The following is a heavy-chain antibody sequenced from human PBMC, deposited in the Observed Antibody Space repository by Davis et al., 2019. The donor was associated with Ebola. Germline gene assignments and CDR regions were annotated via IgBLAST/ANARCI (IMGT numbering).Heavy chain of an antibody. J-gene: IGHJ4*02. D-gene: IGHD1-26*01. CDR1: GFTFGAYA. CDR2: IRSKANSYAT. Sequence: GGSLRLSCTASGFTFGAYAMSWVRQAPGKGLEWVGRIRSKANSYATAYAASVKGRFTISRDDSKNTAYLQMNSLKTEDTAVYYCTQSGSRDYWGQGTLVTVSS. CDR3: TQSGSRDY. V-gene: IGHV3-73*01.